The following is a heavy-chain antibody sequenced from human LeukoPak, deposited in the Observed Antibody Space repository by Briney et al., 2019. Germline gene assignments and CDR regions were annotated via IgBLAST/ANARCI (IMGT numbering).Heavy chain of an antibody. CDR2: SSHSART. Sequence: SETLSLTCGVNGEPPSKYFWTGTTQSPVKGLSWLGESSHSARTNVSPFSKRRVTLSAATSKPQLSLKPTSMTAADAAVYYCATSVGAKLSWGPGTLVTGS. J-gene: IGHJ5*02. D-gene: IGHD1-26*01. V-gene: IGHV4-34*01. CDR3: ATSVGAKLS. CDR1: GEPPSKYF.